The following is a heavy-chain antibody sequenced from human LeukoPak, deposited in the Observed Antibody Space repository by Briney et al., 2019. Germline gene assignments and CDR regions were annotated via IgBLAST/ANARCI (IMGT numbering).Heavy chain of an antibody. Sequence: SETLSLTCGVSDEFYSGFYWSWIRQPPGKGLEWIGDINHSGTTKYTPSLKGRVTTSIDTSNKQFSLKVHSVTAADTAVYYCARLPLGAFGEVLNFDYWGPGILVTVSS. D-gene: IGHD3-3*01. CDR2: INHSGTT. CDR1: DEFYSGFY. J-gene: IGHJ4*02. CDR3: ARLPLGAFGEVLNFDY. V-gene: IGHV4-34*01.